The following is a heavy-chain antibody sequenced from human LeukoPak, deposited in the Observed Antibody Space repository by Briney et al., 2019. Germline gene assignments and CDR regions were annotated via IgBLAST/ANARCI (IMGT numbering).Heavy chain of an antibody. Sequence: ASVKVSCKASGGTFSSYAISWVRQAPGQGLEWMGGIIPIFGTANYAQKFQGRVTITTDESTSTAYMELSSLRSEDTAVYYCARESELATGTTWIDYWGQGTLVTVSS. V-gene: IGHV1-69*05. CDR3: ARESELATGTTWIDY. CDR2: IIPIFGTA. J-gene: IGHJ4*02. D-gene: IGHD1-7*01. CDR1: GGTFSSYA.